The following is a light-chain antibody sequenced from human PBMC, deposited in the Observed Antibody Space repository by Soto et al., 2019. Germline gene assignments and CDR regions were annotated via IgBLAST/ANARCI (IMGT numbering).Light chain of an antibody. J-gene: IGKJ4*01. CDR1: QSVSSY. CDR3: PQYDNWPPSLT. CDR2: GAS. Sequence: EIVLTQSPATLSVSPGEGVTLSCRASQSVSSYLAWYQQKPGQAPRLLIYGASMRASGVPARFDGSGSGTDFTLSTSTLLPEDLSFYCCPQYDNWPPSLTFGGGTKVEIK. V-gene: IGKV3D-15*03.